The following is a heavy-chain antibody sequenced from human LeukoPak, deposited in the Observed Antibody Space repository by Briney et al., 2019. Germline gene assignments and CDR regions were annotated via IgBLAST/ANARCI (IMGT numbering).Heavy chain of an antibody. D-gene: IGHD3-3*01. CDR3: ARERRSDNWFDP. CDR2: ISSSGSTI. Sequence: GGSLRLSCAASGFTFSDYYMSWIRQAPGKGLEWVSYISSSGSTIYYADSVKGRFTISRDNAKNTLYLQMNSLRAEDTAVYYCARERRSDNWFDPWGQGTLVTVSS. V-gene: IGHV3-11*04. CDR1: GFTFSDYY. J-gene: IGHJ5*02.